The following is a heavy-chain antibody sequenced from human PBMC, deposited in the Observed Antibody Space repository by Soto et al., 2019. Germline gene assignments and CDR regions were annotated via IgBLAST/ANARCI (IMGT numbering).Heavy chain of an antibody. J-gene: IGHJ5*02. Sequence: GESLKISCRTSGYRFTSYWIAWVRQMPGKGLEWMGVIFPSDSDTRYSPSFQGQVTISADRSTSTVFLQWASLKASDTAVYFCARKDKSGYFNWFDPWGQGTLVTVS. D-gene: IGHD3-22*01. CDR2: IFPSDSDT. CDR3: ARKDKSGYFNWFDP. V-gene: IGHV5-51*01. CDR1: GYRFTSYW.